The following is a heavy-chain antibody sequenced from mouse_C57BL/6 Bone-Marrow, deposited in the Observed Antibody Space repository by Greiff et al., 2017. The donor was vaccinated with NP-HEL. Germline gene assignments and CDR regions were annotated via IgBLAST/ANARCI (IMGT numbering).Heavy chain of an antibody. CDR2: IDPSDSYT. Sequence: VQLQQPGAELVMPGASVKLSCKASGYTFTSYWMHWVKQRPGQGLEWIGEIDPSDSYTNYNQKFKGKSTLTVDKSSSPAYMQLSSLTSEDSAVYYCARGWEDYWGQGTTLTVSS. J-gene: IGHJ2*01. CDR1: GYTFTSYW. V-gene: IGHV1-69*01. CDR3: ARGWEDY. D-gene: IGHD4-1*01.